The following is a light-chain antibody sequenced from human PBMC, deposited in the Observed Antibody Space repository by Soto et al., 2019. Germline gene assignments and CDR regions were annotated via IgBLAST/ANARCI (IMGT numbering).Light chain of an antibody. CDR2: DVS. CDR1: SSDIGGYSY. V-gene: IGLV2-14*01. CDR3: SSYTTWSTYV. Sequence: QSALAQPASVSGSPGQSITVSCTGTSSDIGGYSYVSWYQQRPGKAPKLILYDVSDRPSGLSSRFSGSKSGNTASLTISGLQAEDEADYYCSSYTTWSTYVFGTGTKVTVL. J-gene: IGLJ1*01.